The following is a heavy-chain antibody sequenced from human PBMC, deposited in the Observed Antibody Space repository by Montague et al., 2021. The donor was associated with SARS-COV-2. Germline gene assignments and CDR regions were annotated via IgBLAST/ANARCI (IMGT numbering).Heavy chain of an antibody. CDR1: GGSISSGGYY. J-gene: IGHJ3*02. D-gene: IGHD3-10*01. CDR2: IYYSGST. V-gene: IGHV4-61*08. Sequence: LVKPTQTLSLTCTVPGGSISSGGYYWSWIRQLPGKGLEWIGYIYYSGSTHYYPSLKSRVPISADTSKNQFTLKLSSVTAADTAVHYCARPDVTMVRGGIRWAFDTWGQGTMVTVSS. CDR3: ARPDVTMVRGGIRWAFDT.